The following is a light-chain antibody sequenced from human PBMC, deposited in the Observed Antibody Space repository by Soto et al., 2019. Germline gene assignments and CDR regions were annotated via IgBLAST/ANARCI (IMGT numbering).Light chain of an antibody. CDR1: QSVSSN. V-gene: IGKV3-15*01. CDR2: GAS. Sequence: EIVMTQSPATLSVSPGERATLSCRASQSVSSNLAWYQQKPGQAPRLLIYGASTRATGIPARFSGSGSGTEFTLTISSLQSEDCAIYYCQHYNDWPPWTFGQGTKVEIK. CDR3: QHYNDWPPWT. J-gene: IGKJ1*01.